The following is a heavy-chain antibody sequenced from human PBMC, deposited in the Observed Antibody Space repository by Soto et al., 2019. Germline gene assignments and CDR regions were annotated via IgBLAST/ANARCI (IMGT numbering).Heavy chain of an antibody. CDR2: INAGNGNT. CDR3: TRGVGSGSYYNQYNWFDP. D-gene: IGHD3-10*01. CDR1: GYTFTNYA. Sequence: ASVKVSCKASGYTFTNYAMQWVRQAPGQRLEWMGWINAGNGNTKYSQKFQGRVTITRNTSISTAYMELSSLRSEDTAVYYCTRGVGSGSYYNQYNWFDPWGQGTLVTAPQ. V-gene: IGHV1-3*01. J-gene: IGHJ5*02.